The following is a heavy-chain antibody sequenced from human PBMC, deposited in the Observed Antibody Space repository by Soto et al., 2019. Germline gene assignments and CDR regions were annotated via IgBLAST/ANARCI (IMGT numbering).Heavy chain of an antibody. J-gene: IGHJ4*02. Sequence: LRLSCAGSGFTFSSYGIHWVRQAPGRGLEWVALISYDGGNEKYTESVKDRFTISRDDSHNVAYLQMSSLRTEDTAMYYCAKDRYSGTYPTDFDYWGQGSLVTVSS. CDR1: GFTFSSYG. CDR2: ISYDGGNE. CDR3: AKDRYSGTYPTDFDY. D-gene: IGHD1-26*01. V-gene: IGHV3-30*18.